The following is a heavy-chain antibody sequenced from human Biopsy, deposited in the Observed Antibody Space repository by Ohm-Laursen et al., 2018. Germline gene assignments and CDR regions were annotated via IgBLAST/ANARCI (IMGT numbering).Heavy chain of an antibody. CDR1: GYTFTNYG. D-gene: IGHD3-3*01. J-gene: IGHJ5*02. Sequence: VASVKASCKASGYTFTNYGISWVRQAPGQGLEWMGWINAYNGNTNYAQKLQGRVTMTTDTSTSTAYMELRSLRSDDTALYYCARDRTPYYDFWSGKSFDNWFDPWGQGTLATVSS. CDR2: INAYNGNT. V-gene: IGHV1-18*01. CDR3: ARDRTPYYDFWSGKSFDNWFDP.